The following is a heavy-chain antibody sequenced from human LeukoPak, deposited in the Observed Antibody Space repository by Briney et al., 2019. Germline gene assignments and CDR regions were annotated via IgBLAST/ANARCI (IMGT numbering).Heavy chain of an antibody. Sequence: GGSLRLSCAASGFTFSSYGMHWVRQAPGKGLEWMAVIWYDGSNKYYADSVKGRFTISRDNSKNTLYLQMNSLRAEDTAVYYCARDSLNYDILPSNWFDPWGQGTLVTVSS. CDR3: ARDSLNYDILPSNWFDP. CDR1: GFTFSSYG. D-gene: IGHD3-9*01. J-gene: IGHJ5*02. V-gene: IGHV3-33*01. CDR2: IWYDGSNK.